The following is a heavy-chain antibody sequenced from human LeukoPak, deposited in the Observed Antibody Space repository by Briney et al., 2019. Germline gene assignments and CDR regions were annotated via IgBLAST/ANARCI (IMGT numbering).Heavy chain of an antibody. CDR2: IYYTGST. J-gene: IGHJ4*02. V-gene: IGHV4-59*01. CDR3: ARRRDGDNHFDY. D-gene: IGHD5-24*01. CDR1: GGSISSDY. Sequence: PSETLSLTCTVSGGSISSDYWSWIRQPPGKGLEWIGFIYYTGSTNYNPSLKSRVSISLGTSKKQFSLKLNSVTAADTAVYYCARRRDGDNHFDYWGQGTLVTVSP.